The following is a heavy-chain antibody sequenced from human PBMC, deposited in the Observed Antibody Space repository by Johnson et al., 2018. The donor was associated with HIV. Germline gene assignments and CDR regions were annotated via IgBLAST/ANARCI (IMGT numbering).Heavy chain of an antibody. CDR1: GFTFNNAW. CDR2: IKSKTDGGTT. CDR3: ARDRRGATIDDAFDI. V-gene: IGHV3-15*01. Sequence: VQLVESGGGVVQPGRSLRLSCAASGFTFNNAWMSWVRQAPGKGLEWVGRIKSKTDGGTTDYAAPVKGRFTISRDDSKNTLYLQMNSLRAEDTAVYYCARDRRGATIDDAFDIWGQGTMVTVSS. D-gene: IGHD1-26*01. J-gene: IGHJ3*02.